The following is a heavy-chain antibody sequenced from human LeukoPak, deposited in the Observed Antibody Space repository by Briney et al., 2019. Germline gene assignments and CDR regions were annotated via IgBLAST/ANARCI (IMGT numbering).Heavy chain of an antibody. V-gene: IGHV1-2*02. Sequence: ASVNVSCKSSGYTFIGYYMHWVRQAPGQGLEWMGWINPNSGGTNYAQKFQGRVTMTRDTSISTAYMELSRLRSDDTAVYYCARGALLLWVGELLPWGYWGQGTLVTVSS. CDR3: ARGALLLWVGELLPWGY. J-gene: IGHJ4*02. CDR1: GYTFIGYY. D-gene: IGHD3-10*01. CDR2: INPNSGGT.